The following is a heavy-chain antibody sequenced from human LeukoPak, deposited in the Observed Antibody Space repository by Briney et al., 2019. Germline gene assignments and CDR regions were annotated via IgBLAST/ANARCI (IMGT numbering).Heavy chain of an antibody. D-gene: IGHD3-22*01. Sequence: HGESLKISCKGSGYSFTIYWIGWVRQMPGTGLEWVGIIYPGDSDTSSSPSFQGQVTISADKSISTAYLQWSSLKASDTAMYYCARRVTDSRGYYSAYYFDYWGQGTLVTVSS. CDR2: IYPGDSDT. V-gene: IGHV5-51*01. J-gene: IGHJ4*02. CDR1: GYSFTIYW. CDR3: ARRVTDSRGYYSAYYFDY.